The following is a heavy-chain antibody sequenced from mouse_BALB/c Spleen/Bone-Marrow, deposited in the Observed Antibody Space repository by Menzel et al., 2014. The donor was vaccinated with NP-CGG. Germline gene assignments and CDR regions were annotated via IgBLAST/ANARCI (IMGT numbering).Heavy chain of an antibody. CDR3: ARSRDGYFDV. J-gene: IGHJ1*01. CDR1: GYTFTSYW. Sequence: DLVKPGASVKLSCKASGYTFTSYWINWIKQRPGQGLEWIGRIAPGSGSTYYNEMFKGKATLTVDTSSSTAYIQLCSLSSEDSAVYFCARSRDGYFDVWGAGATVTVSS. V-gene: IGHV1S41*01. CDR2: IAPGSGST.